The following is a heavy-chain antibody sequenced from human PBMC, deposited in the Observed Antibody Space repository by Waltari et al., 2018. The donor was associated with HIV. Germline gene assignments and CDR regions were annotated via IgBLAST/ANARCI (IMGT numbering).Heavy chain of an antibody. D-gene: IGHD3-22*01. J-gene: IGHJ4*02. CDR3: AQDADSAGYSFFGF. Sequence: EVQLSESGGALAQPGGSLSLSCAASGSISKSAMTWVRQAPWKGLEWVSTISGDAEDSYYAASVQGRFIISRDNSRNIVSLQMKILRAEDTAIYYCAQDADSAGYSFFGFWGQGTLVVVSS. CDR1: GSISKSA. CDR2: ISGDAEDS. V-gene: IGHV3-23*01.